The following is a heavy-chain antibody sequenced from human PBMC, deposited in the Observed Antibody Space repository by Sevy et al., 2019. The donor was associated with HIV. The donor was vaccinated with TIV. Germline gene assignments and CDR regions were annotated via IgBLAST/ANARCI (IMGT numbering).Heavy chain of an antibody. D-gene: IGHD2-21*02. CDR3: ARLESCGGDCYYFDS. J-gene: IGHJ4*02. V-gene: IGHV3-30-3*01. CDR2: IASHGNYN. CDR1: GFIFSHYD. Sequence: GGSLRLSCAASGFIFSHYDMHWVRQAPGMGLEWVAVIASHGNYNSLAASVKGRFTISRDTARNTLDLQMNSLRVEDTAVYYCARLESCGGDCYYFDSWGQGALVTVSS.